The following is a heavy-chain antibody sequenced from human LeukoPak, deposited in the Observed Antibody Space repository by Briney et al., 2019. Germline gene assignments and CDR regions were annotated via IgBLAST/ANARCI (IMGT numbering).Heavy chain of an antibody. J-gene: IGHJ3*02. CDR2: VYRSGST. V-gene: IGHV4-30-4*08. Sequence: SETLSLTCTVSGGSISSSSYYWGWIRQPPGKGLEWIGYVYRSGSTYFSPSLKSRLTISIDMSKNQFSLKLNSVTAGDTAVYYCVRGDVVVAPAADAFDIWGQGTMVTVSS. CDR3: VRGDVVVAPAADAFDI. CDR1: GGSISSSSYY. D-gene: IGHD2-2*01.